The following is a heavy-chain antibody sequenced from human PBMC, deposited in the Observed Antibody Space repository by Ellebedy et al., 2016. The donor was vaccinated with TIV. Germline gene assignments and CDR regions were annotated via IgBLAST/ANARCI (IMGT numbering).Heavy chain of an antibody. V-gene: IGHV3-48*04. CDR2: ISSSGSTI. J-gene: IGHJ6*02. CDR3: ARGPLKGRVGSYFPISYYYYGMDV. Sequence: GESLKISXAASGFTFSSYSMNWVRQAPGKGLEWVSYISSSGSTIYYADSVKGRFTISRDNAKNSLYLQMNSLRAEDTAVYYCARGPLKGRVGSYFPISYYYYGMDVWGQGTTVTVSS. D-gene: IGHD3-10*01. CDR1: GFTFSSYS.